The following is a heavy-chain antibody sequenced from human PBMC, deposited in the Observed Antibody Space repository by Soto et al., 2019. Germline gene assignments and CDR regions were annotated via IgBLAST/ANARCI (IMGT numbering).Heavy chain of an antibody. CDR2: IIPMFDTP. CDR1: GGTFSSDS. D-gene: IGHD2-15*01. J-gene: IGHJ3*02. CDR3: ARDWIPVEGYCSGGSCYYAFDI. Sequence: SVKVSCKASGGTFSSDSFSWVRQAPGQGLEWMGGIIPMFDTPIYAQKFQDRVTITADESTSTAYMQLSSLRSEDTAVYYCARDWIPVEGYCSGGSCYYAFDIW. V-gene: IGHV1-69*13.